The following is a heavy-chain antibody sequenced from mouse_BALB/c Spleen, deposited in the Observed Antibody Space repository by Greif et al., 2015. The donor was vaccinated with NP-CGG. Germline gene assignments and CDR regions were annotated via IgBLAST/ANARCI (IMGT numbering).Heavy chain of an antibody. CDR1: GYAFSSYW. D-gene: IGHD2-1*01. V-gene: IGHV1-80*01. CDR2: IYPGDGDT. CDR3: ARSTGNGAMDY. Sequence: VHLVESGAELVRPGSSVKISCKASGYAFSSYWMNWVKQRPGQGLEWIGQIYPGDGDTNYNGKFKGKATLTADKSSSTAYMQLSSLTSEDSAVYFCARSTGNGAMDYWGQGTSVTVSS. J-gene: IGHJ4*01.